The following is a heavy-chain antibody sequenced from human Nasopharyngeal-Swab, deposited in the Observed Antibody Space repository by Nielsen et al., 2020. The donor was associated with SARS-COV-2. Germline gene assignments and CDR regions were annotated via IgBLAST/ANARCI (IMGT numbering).Heavy chain of an antibody. Sequence: GSLRLSCSVSGGSMNSYTWTWIRQPPGKGLEWIGYIYYTGSTNYNPSLKSRLTISVDRSKNQFSLRLSSVTAADTAVYYCARHFRGGDVWGNGTTVTVSS. D-gene: IGHD3-10*01. V-gene: IGHV4-59*08. CDR2: IYYTGST. J-gene: IGHJ6*04. CDR1: GGSMNSYT. CDR3: ARHFRGGDV.